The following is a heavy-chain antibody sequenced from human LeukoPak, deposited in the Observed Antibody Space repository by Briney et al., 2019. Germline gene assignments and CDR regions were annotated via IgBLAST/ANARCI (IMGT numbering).Heavy chain of an antibody. CDR1: GYTLTELS. CDR3: APRYYDSSGYYPY. J-gene: IGHJ4*02. CDR2: FDPEDGET. D-gene: IGHD3-22*01. V-gene: IGHV1-24*01. Sequence: ASVKVPCKVSGYTLTELSMHWVRQVPGKGLEWMGGFDPEDGETIYAQKFQGRVTMTEDTSTDTAYMELSSLRSEDTAVYYCAPRYYDSSGYYPYWGQGTLVTVSS.